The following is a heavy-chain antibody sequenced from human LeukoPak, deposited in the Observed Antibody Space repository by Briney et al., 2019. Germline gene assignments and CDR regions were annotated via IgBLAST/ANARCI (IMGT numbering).Heavy chain of an antibody. Sequence: KSGGSLRLSCAASGFTFSSYSMNWVRQAPGKGLEWVSSISSSSSYIYYADSVKGRFTISRDNAKNSLYLQMNSLRAEDTAVYYCARGGEHRHAFDIWGQGTMVTVSS. J-gene: IGHJ3*02. CDR3: ARGGEHRHAFDI. D-gene: IGHD3-16*01. CDR1: GFTFSSYS. V-gene: IGHV3-21*01. CDR2: ISSSSSYI.